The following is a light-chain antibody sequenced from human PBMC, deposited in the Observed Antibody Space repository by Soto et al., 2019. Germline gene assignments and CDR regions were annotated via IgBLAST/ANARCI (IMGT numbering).Light chain of an antibody. CDR3: QQYNNWPWT. J-gene: IGKJ5*01. CDR2: GAS. Sequence: EIVLTQSPATLSLSPGERATLSCRASQSISDTLAWYQQKPGQAPRLLIHGASTRAPGFPARFSGSGSGTDFTLTISSLQSEDFAVYYCQQYNNWPWTFGQGTRLEIK. V-gene: IGKV3-15*01. CDR1: QSISDT.